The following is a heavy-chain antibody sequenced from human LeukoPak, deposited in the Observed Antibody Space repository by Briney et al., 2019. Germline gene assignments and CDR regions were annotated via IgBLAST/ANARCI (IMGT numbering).Heavy chain of an antibody. CDR2: IIPIFGTA. CDR3: ARGSDYYDSLRFDP. D-gene: IGHD3-22*01. J-gene: IGHJ5*02. CDR1: GGTFSSYA. V-gene: IGHV1-69*13. Sequence: VASVKVSCKASGGTFSSYAISWVRQAPGQGLEWMGGIIPIFGTANYAQKFQGRVTITADESTSTAYMELSSLRSEDTAVYYCARGSDYYDSLRFDPWGQGTLVTVSS.